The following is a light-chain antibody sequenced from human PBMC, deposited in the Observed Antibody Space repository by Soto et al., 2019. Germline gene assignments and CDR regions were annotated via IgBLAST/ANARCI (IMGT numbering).Light chain of an antibody. V-gene: IGLV2-14*03. CDR1: SSDVGGYNY. J-gene: IGLJ2*01. CDR3: SSYTISSTYVV. Sequence: QSALTQPASVSGSPGQSITISCTGTSSDVGGYNYVSWYQQHPGKAPQLIIYDVANRPSGVSNRFSGSKSGNTASLTISGLQAEDEADYYCSSYTISSTYVVFGGGTKLTVL. CDR2: DVA.